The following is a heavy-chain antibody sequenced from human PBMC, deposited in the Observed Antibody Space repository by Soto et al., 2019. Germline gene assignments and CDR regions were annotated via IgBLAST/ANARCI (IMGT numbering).Heavy chain of an antibody. V-gene: IGHV5-51*01. CDR2: IYPGDSDT. CDR3: ASARYYDSSGYFDY. J-gene: IGHJ4*02. CDR1: GHRFTSHW. Sequence: GESPKTHCKGPGHRFTSHWIGRVSQMHGKGLEWMGTIYPGDSDTRYRPSFQGQVTISADKSISTAYLQWSSLKASGTAVYYSASARYYDSSGYFDYCGQGTLVTVSS. D-gene: IGHD3-22*01.